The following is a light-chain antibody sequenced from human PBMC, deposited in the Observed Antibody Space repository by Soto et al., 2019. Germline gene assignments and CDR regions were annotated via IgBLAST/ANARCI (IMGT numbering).Light chain of an antibody. J-gene: IGLJ3*02. CDR1: SSNIGAGYD. Sequence: QSVLTQRPSVSGAPGQRVTISCTGSSSNIGAGYDVHWYQQLPGTAPKLLIYGNSNRPSGVPDRFSGSKSGTSASLTITGLQAEDEADYYCQSYDSSLSALFGAGTKLTVL. CDR3: QSYDSSLSAL. V-gene: IGLV1-40*01. CDR2: GNS.